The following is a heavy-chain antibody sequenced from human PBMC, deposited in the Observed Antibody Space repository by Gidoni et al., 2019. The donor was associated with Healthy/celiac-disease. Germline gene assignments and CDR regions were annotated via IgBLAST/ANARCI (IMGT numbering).Heavy chain of an antibody. Sequence: QVQLQESGPGLVKPSETLSLPCTVSGCSFSSGSYYWSWIRQPPGKGLEWIGYIYYSGSTNYNPSLKSRVTISVDTSKNQFSLKLSSVTAADTAVYYCARGGPAAIVYWFDPWGQGTLVTVSS. V-gene: IGHV4-61*01. J-gene: IGHJ5*02. D-gene: IGHD2-2*01. CDR1: GCSFSSGSYY. CDR3: ARGGPAAIVYWFDP. CDR2: IYYSGST.